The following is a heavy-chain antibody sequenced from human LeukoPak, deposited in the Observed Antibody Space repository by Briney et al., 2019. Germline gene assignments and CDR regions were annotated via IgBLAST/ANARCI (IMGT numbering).Heavy chain of an antibody. CDR1: GYTFSNYN. Sequence: ASVKVSCKASGYTFSNYNMSWVRQAPGQGLEWMGLINPSAISTDYAQKFQGRVTMTRDTSTTTVYMELSSLRSEDTAVYYCAAFVAVAGKEVDFWGQGTLVTVSS. CDR2: INPSAIST. V-gene: IGHV1-46*01. D-gene: IGHD6-13*01. J-gene: IGHJ4*02. CDR3: AAFVAVAGKEVDF.